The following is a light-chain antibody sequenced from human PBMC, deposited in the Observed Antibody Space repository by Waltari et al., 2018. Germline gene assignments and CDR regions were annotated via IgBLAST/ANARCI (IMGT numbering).Light chain of an antibody. J-gene: IGKJ1*01. CDR1: QSVISN. V-gene: IGKV3-15*01. CDR2: GAS. CDR3: HQYNNWPWT. Sequence: DTVMTQSPATLSVSPGEGATLFCRASQSVISNLACDQQIPGQAPRLLIYGASARATVIPARFSGSGSGTEFTLTISSLQSEDFVVYYCHQYNNWPWTFGQGTKVEIK.